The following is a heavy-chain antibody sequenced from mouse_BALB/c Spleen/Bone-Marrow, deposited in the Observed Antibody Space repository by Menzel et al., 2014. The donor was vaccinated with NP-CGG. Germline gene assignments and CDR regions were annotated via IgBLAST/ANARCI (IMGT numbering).Heavy chain of an antibody. Sequence: LVESGAELVRPGTSVKVSCKASGYAFTNYLIEWVKQRPVQGLEWIGVINPGSGDANYNAKFKGKATLTADKSSSTAYMQLSSLTSDDSAVYFCAREWTARAVDYWGQGTTLTVSS. CDR1: GYAFTNYL. CDR3: AREWTARAVDY. J-gene: IGHJ2*01. D-gene: IGHD3-2*01. V-gene: IGHV1-54*03. CDR2: INPGSGDA.